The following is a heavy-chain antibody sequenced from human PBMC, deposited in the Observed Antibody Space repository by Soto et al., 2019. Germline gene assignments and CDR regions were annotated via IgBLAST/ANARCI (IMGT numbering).Heavy chain of an antibody. J-gene: IGHJ2*01. Sequence: QVQLVESGGGVVQPGRSLRLSCEASGFTFSRYAMHWVRQAPGKGLEWVAVIWSDGSKRYYADSVKGRFTISRDNSKNTLYLQMKSLGAEDTAVYFCATEAVAGSSSYLDLWGRGTLVTVSS. CDR3: ATEAVAGSSSYLDL. CDR1: GFTFSRYA. D-gene: IGHD6-19*01. V-gene: IGHV3-33*03. CDR2: IWSDGSKR.